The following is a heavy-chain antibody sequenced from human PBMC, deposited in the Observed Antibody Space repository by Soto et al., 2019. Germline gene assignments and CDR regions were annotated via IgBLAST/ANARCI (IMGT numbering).Heavy chain of an antibody. CDR2: INHRRST. J-gene: IGHJ3*02. CDR3: ARGVGDLDAFDI. CDR1: GGSIRSSSYY. V-gene: IGHV4-39*07. Sequence: SETLSLTCTVSGGSIRSSSYYWGWIRQSPGKGLEWIGEINHRRSTSYNPSLKRRVTMSIDTSKNQFSLHLSSVTAADTAVYYCARGVGDLDAFDIWGQGTMVTVSS.